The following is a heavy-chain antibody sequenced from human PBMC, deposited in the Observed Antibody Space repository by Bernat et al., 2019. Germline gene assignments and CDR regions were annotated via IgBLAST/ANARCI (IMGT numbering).Heavy chain of an antibody. D-gene: IGHD6-19*01. CDR2: IRSKAYGGTT. V-gene: IGHV3-49*04. Sequence: EVQLVESGGGLVQPGRSLRLSCTASGFTFGDYAMSWVRQAPGKGLEWVGFIRSKAYGGTTEYAASVKGRFTISRDDSKSIAYLQMNSLKTEDTAVYYCSCSGWNDYWGQGTLVTVSS. CDR3: SCSGWNDY. CDR1: GFTFGDYA. J-gene: IGHJ4*02.